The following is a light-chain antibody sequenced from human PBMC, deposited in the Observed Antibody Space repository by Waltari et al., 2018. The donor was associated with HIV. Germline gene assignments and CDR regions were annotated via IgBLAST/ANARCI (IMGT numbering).Light chain of an antibody. Sequence: NFMLTQPHSVSASPGKTVTISCTGSSGRVASNYVQWYQQRPGSAPTTVIYKDDQRPSGVPDRFSGSINSSSNSASLTISGLKTEDEADYYCQSFHDITAVFGGGTKLTVL. CDR3: QSFHDITAV. V-gene: IGLV6-57*02. J-gene: IGLJ3*02. CDR1: SGRVASNY. CDR2: KDD.